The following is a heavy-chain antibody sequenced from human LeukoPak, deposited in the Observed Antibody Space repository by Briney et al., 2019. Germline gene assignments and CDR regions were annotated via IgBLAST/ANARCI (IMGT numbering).Heavy chain of an antibody. CDR3: AKHDSSSDF. D-gene: IGHD3-22*01. CDR2: IRSDGSDT. CDR1: GFIFSSYG. Sequence: PGVSLRLSCAASGFIFSSYGMHWVRQPPGKGLEWVAFIRSDGSDTYSAASVKGRFTISRDNSKNTLWLQMNSLRAEDTAVYYCAKHDSSSDFWGQGTLVTVSS. V-gene: IGHV3-30*02. J-gene: IGHJ4*02.